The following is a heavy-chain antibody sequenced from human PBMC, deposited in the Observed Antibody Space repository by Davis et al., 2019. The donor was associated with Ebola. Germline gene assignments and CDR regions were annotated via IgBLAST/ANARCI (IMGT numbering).Heavy chain of an antibody. CDR2: IYPGDSDT. CDR1: GYSFTRYW. Sequence: GESLKISCKGSGYSFTRYWIGWVRQMPGKGLEWMGIIYPGDSDTRYSPSFQGQVTISADKSISTAYLQWSSLKASDTAMYYCARQGGYSSSWYYFDYWGQGTLVTVSS. CDR3: ARQGGYSSSWYYFDY. J-gene: IGHJ4*02. V-gene: IGHV5-51*01. D-gene: IGHD6-13*01.